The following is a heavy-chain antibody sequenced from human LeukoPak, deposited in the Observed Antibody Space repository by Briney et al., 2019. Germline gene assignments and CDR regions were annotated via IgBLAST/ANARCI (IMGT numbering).Heavy chain of an antibody. CDR2: IKQDGSEK. J-gene: IGHJ4*02. D-gene: IGHD6-19*01. CDR3: AREGYSSVW. Sequence: GGSLRLSCAASGFTCSSYWMSWVRQAPGKGLEWVANIKQDGSEKYYVDSVKGRFTISRDNAKNSLYLQMNSLRAEDTAVYYCAREGYSSVWWGQGTLVTVSS. V-gene: IGHV3-7*01. CDR1: GFTCSSYW.